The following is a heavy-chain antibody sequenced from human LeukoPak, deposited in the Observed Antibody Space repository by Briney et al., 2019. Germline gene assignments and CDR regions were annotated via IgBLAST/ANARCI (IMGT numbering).Heavy chain of an antibody. J-gene: IGHJ6*03. V-gene: IGHV4-39*01. CDR2: IYYSGST. CDR1: GDSISSSSSY. CDR3: ARRSGNSGYYYYYMDV. D-gene: IGHD4-23*01. Sequence: SETLSLTCTVSGDSISSSSSYWGWIRQPPGEGLEWIGSIYYSGSTYYNTSLKSRVTISVDTSKNQFSLRLNSVTAADTAVYYCARRSGNSGYYYYYMDVWGKGTTVTVSS.